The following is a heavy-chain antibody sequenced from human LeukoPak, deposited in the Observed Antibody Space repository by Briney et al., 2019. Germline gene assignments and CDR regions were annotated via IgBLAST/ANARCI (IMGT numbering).Heavy chain of an antibody. CDR2: ISGNGGTT. D-gene: IGHD6-13*01. CDR1: GFTFSTHA. CDR3: AKPPPDSSSWLFDY. Sequence: GGSLRLSCAASGFTFSTHAMSWVRRAPGKGLEWVSTISGNGGTTYYADSVKGRFTISRDNSKNTLYLQMNSLRVEDTAVYYCAKPPPDSSSWLFDYWGQGTLVTVSS. V-gene: IGHV3-23*01. J-gene: IGHJ4*02.